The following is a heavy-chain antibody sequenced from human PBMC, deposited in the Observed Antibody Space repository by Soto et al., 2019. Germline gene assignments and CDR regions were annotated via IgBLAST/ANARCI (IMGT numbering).Heavy chain of an antibody. Sequence: SETLSLTCTVSGGSISSGGYYWSWIRQHPGKGLEWIGYIYYSGSTYYNPSLKSRVTISVDTSKNQFSLKLSSVTAADTAVYYCARGDFWSGLYRDAFDIWGQGTMVTVPS. CDR2: IYYSGST. D-gene: IGHD3-3*01. J-gene: IGHJ3*02. CDR1: GGSISSGGYY. CDR3: ARGDFWSGLYRDAFDI. V-gene: IGHV4-31*03.